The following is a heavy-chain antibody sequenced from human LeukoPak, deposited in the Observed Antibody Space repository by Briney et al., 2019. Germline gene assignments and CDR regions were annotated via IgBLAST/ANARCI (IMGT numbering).Heavy chain of an antibody. CDR2: IYYSGST. CDR3: ARALYYYDSGGYYYFDY. Sequence: PSETLSLTCAVYGGSFSGYYWSWIRQPPGKGLEWFGYIYYSGSTNYNPSLKSRVTISVDTSKNQFSLKLSSVTAADTAVYFCARALYYYDSGGYYYFDYWGQGTLVTVSS. CDR1: GGSFSGYY. D-gene: IGHD3-22*01. J-gene: IGHJ4*02. V-gene: IGHV4-59*01.